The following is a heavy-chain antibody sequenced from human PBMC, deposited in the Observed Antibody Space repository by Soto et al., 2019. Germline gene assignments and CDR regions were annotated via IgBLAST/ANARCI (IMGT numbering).Heavy chain of an antibody. Sequence: QVHLVQSGPEVKRPGSSVKVSCKASGGTFRRYTLCWVRQAPGQGLEWMGGITPFLGTPNYAHKVQGRVTITADESTGTAYMALGSLRAEDTAMYYCATTHFYETDGVFDYFDFWGQGTLVTVSS. J-gene: IGHJ4*02. D-gene: IGHD3-22*01. CDR1: GGTFRRYT. V-gene: IGHV1-69*01. CDR2: ITPFLGTP. CDR3: ATTHFYETDGVFDYFDF.